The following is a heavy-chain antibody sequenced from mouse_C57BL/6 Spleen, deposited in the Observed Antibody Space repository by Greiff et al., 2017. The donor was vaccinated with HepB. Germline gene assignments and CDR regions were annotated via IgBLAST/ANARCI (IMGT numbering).Heavy chain of an antibody. D-gene: IGHD1-1*01. CDR3: ARRGPYGSSYGWYFDV. V-gene: IGHV5-17*01. Sequence: EVQRVESGGGLVKPGGSLKLSCAASGFTFSDYGMHWVRQAPEKGLEWVAYISSGSSTIYYADTVKGRFTISRDNAKNTLFLQMTSLRSEDTAMYYCARRGPYGSSYGWYFDVWGTGTTVTVSS. J-gene: IGHJ1*03. CDR1: GFTFSDYG. CDR2: ISSGSSTI.